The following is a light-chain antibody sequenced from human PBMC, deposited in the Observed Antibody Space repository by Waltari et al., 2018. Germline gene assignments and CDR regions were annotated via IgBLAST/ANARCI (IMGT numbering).Light chain of an antibody. Sequence: DLVMTQSPLSLPVTPGEPASFSCRSSQSLLYSNGNNYLDWYLQKPGQSPQLLIYLGSNRASGVPDRFSGSGSDTDFTLKISRVEAEDVGIYYCVQSLQTPPTFGQGTKVEIK. CDR3: VQSLQTPPT. J-gene: IGKJ1*01. V-gene: IGKV2-28*01. CDR1: QSLLYSNGNNY. CDR2: LGS.